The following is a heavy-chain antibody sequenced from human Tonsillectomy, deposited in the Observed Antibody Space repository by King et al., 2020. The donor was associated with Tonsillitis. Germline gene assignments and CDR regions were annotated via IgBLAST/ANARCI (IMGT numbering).Heavy chain of an antibody. J-gene: IGHJ4*02. V-gene: IGHV3-11*05. Sequence: VQLVESGGGLVKPGGSLRLSCAASGFTFSDYYMSWIRQAPGKGLEWVSYISSSSSYTNYADSVKGRFTISRDNAKNSLYLQMNSLRAEDTAVYYCARDVLIIYDSSGYSDYWGQGTLVTVSS. CDR1: GFTFSDYY. CDR3: ARDVLIIYDSSGYSDY. D-gene: IGHD3-22*01. CDR2: ISSSSSYT.